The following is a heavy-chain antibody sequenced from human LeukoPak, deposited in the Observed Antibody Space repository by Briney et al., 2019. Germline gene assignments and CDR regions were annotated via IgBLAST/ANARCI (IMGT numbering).Heavy chain of an antibody. J-gene: IGHJ4*02. CDR1: GGSFSGYY. Sequence: SETLSLTCAVYGGSFSGYYWSWIRQPPGKGLEWIGEINHSGSTNYNPSLKSRVTISVDTSKNQFSLKLSSVTAADTAVYYCARHAPPALPFDYWGQGTLVTVSS. V-gene: IGHV4-34*01. CDR3: ARHAPPALPFDY. D-gene: IGHD2-15*01. CDR2: INHSGST.